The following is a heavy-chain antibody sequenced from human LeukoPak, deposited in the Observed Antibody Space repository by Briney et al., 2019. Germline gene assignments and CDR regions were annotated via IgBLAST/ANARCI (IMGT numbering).Heavy chain of an antibody. J-gene: IGHJ4*02. CDR2: ISGSGGST. V-gene: IGHV3-23*01. CDR1: GFTFSSYA. CDR3: AKDVESYSGYCDY. Sequence: PGGSLRLSCAASGFTFSSYAVSWVRQAPGKGLEWVSAISGSGGSTYYADSVKGRFTISRDNSKNTLYLQMSSLRAEDTAVYYCAKDVESYSGYCDYWGQGTLVTVSS. D-gene: IGHD5-12*01.